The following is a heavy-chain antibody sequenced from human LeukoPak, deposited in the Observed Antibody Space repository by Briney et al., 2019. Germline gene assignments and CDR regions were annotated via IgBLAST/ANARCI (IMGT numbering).Heavy chain of an antibody. CDR2: ISAYNGNT. Sequence: GASVKVSCKASGYTFTSYGISWVRQAPGQGLEWMGWISAYNGNTNYAQKLQGRVTMTTDTSTSTAYMELRRLRSDDTVVYYCARARIGKPAGYWGQGTLVTVSS. D-gene: IGHD4-23*01. J-gene: IGHJ4*02. CDR1: GYTFTSYG. V-gene: IGHV1-18*01. CDR3: ARARIGKPAGY.